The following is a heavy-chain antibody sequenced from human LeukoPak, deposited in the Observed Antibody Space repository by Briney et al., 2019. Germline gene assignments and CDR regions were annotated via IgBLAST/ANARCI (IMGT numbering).Heavy chain of an antibody. Sequence: DSVKGRFTISRDNSKNTLYLQMNSLRAEDTAVYYCAKEMTTVTSFDYWGQGTLVTVSS. CDR3: AKEMTTVTSFDY. D-gene: IGHD4-17*01. V-gene: IGHV3-23*01. J-gene: IGHJ4*02.